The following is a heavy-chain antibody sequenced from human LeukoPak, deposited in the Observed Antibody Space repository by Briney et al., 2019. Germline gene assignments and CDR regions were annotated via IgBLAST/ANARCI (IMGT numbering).Heavy chain of an antibody. J-gene: IGHJ6*03. CDR1: GGSITSSSYN. CDR2: VYRSGST. Sequence: SETLSLTCTVSGGSITSSSYNWGWIRQSPGKGLEWIGSVYRSGSTFHNPSLKSRVTMSVDTSKNQFSLKMGSVTAADTAVYYCARLDPVVTLYYYYYMDVWGKGTTVTVSS. V-gene: IGHV4-39*01. CDR3: ARLDPVVTLYYYYYMDV. D-gene: IGHD4-23*01.